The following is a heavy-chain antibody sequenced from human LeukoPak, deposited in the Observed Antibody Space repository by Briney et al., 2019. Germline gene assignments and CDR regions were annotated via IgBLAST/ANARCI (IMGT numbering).Heavy chain of an antibody. Sequence: GGSLRLSCAASGFSFSSYAMSWVRQAPGKGLEWVSTISSSGGSTYYADSVKGRFTISRDNSKSTLYLQMNSLRAEDTAVYYCAKATFASSWNLYFDYWGQGTLVTVSS. V-gene: IGHV3-23*01. CDR3: AKATFASSWNLYFDY. CDR2: ISSSGGST. J-gene: IGHJ4*02. CDR1: GFSFSSYA. D-gene: IGHD6-13*01.